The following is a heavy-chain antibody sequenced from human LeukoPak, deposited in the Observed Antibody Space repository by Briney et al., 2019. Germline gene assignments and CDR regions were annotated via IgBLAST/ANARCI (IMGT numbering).Heavy chain of an antibody. Sequence: HPGGSLRLSCAASGFTFDDYAMHWVRQAPGKGLEWVSGISWNSGSIGYADSVKGRFTISRDNAKNSLYLQVNSLRAEDTALYYCAKDGGSWTPYGYYYYGMDVWGQGTTVTVSS. CDR3: AKDGGSWTPYGYYYYGMDV. CDR2: ISWNSGSI. CDR1: GFTFDDYA. J-gene: IGHJ6*02. V-gene: IGHV3-9*01. D-gene: IGHD6-13*01.